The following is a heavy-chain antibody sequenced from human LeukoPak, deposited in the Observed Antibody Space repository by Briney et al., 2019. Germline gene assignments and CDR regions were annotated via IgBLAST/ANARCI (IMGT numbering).Heavy chain of an antibody. Sequence: ASVKGSCKASGYTFTSYYMHWVRQAPGQGLEWMGIINPSGGSTSYAQKFQGRVTMTRDTSTSTVYMELSSLRSEDTAVYYCARDRVGEDTAMVTPEYYYYYYGMDVWGQGTTVTVSS. V-gene: IGHV1-46*01. CDR2: INPSGGST. CDR1: GYTFTSYY. D-gene: IGHD5-18*01. CDR3: ARDRVGEDTAMVTPEYYYYYYGMDV. J-gene: IGHJ6*02.